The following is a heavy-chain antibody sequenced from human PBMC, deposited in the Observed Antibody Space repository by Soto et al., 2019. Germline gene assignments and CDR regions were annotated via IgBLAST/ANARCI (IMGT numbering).Heavy chain of an antibody. J-gene: IGHJ6*03. CDR3: ARGPNVLLWFGESQSYYYYYMDV. Sequence: ASVKVSCKASGYTFTSYGISWVRQAPGQGLEWMGWISAYNGNTNYAQKLQGRVTMTTDTSTSTAYMELRSLRSDDTAVDYCARGPNVLLWFGESQSYYYYYMDVWGKGTTVTVSS. CDR1: GYTFTSYG. V-gene: IGHV1-18*01. CDR2: ISAYNGNT. D-gene: IGHD3-10*01.